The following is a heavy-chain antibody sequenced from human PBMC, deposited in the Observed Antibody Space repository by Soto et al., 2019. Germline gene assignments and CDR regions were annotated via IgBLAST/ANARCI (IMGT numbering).Heavy chain of an antibody. CDR2: ISGSGGST. Sequence: EVQLLESGGGLVQPGGSLRLSCAASGFTFSSYAMSWVRQAPGKGLEWVSAISGSGGSTYYADSVKGRFTISRDNSKNTLDLQMNSLRAEDTAVYYCAKDQMAIFGVVIRTDAFDIWGQGTMVTVSS. V-gene: IGHV3-23*01. D-gene: IGHD3-3*01. J-gene: IGHJ3*02. CDR3: AKDQMAIFGVVIRTDAFDI. CDR1: GFTFSSYA.